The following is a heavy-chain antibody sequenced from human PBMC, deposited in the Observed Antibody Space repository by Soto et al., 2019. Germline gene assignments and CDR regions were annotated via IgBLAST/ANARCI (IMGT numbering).Heavy chain of an antibody. CDR1: GFTFSGYA. V-gene: IGHV3-23*01. CDR3: AKAARYCSSTSCYSQYYYYYMDV. Sequence: EVQLLESGGGLVQPGGSLRLSCAASGFTFSGYAMSWVRQAPGKGLEWVSAISGSGGSTYYADSVKGRFTISRDNSKNTLYLQMNSLRAEDTAVYYCAKAARYCSSTSCYSQYYYYYMDVWGKGTTVTVSS. D-gene: IGHD2-2*01. CDR2: ISGSGGST. J-gene: IGHJ6*03.